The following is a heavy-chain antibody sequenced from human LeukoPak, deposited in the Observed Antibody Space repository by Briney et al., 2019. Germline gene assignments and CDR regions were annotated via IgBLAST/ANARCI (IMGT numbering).Heavy chain of an antibody. D-gene: IGHD2-2*01. J-gene: IGHJ2*01. CDR1: GFTFSSYG. V-gene: IGHV3-33*01. Sequence: GGSLRLSCAASGFTFSSYGMHWVRQAPGKGLEWVAVIWYDGSNKYYADSVKGRFTISRDNSKNTLYLQMNSLRAEDTAVYYCARDPGYCSSTSCYVYWYFDLWGRGTLVTVSS. CDR2: IWYDGSNK. CDR3: ARDPGYCSSTSCYVYWYFDL.